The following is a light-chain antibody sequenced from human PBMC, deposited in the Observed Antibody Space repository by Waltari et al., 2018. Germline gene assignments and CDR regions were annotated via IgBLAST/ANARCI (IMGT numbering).Light chain of an antibody. J-gene: IGLJ1*01. CDR2: YNS. CDR1: TSNIGTHH. CDR3: GAWDGSLTTYV. Sequence: QSVLTQPPSVSAAPGQKVTISCSGSTSNIGTHHVSWYQQFPGTAPKLLISYNSARPAGIPERFSGSRSGTSATLGITGLQTGDEAEYYCGAWDGSLTTYVFGTVTKVTVL. V-gene: IGLV1-51*01.